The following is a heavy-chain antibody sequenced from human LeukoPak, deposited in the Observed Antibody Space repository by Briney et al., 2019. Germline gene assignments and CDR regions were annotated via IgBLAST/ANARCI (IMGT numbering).Heavy chain of an antibody. CDR1: GFAFSNFA. CDR3: AKSGLNRFDY. V-gene: IGHV3-23*01. J-gene: IGHJ4*02. Sequence: GGSLRLSCAASGFAFSNFAMSWVRQALGKGLEWVSTISGGDISTYYADSVKGRFTISRDNSKNTLYLQMNSLRAEDTAIYYCAKSGLNRFDYWGQGTLVTVSS. D-gene: IGHD2-15*01. CDR2: ISGGDIST.